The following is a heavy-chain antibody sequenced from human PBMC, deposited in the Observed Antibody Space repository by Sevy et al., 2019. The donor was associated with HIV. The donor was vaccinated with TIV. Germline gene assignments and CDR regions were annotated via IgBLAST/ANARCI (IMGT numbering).Heavy chain of an antibody. CDR3: ARDNSGYFFFDY. Sequence: GGSLRLSCAASGFTFGSYTLHWVRQAPGKGLEWVALISQTYDGSKKYYIDSVQGRFTISRDNSKNTLYLQMDSLRPEDTAVYYCARDNSGYFFFDYWGQGTQVTVSS. J-gene: IGHJ4*02. D-gene: IGHD3-22*01. CDR1: GFTFGSYT. CDR2: ISQTYDGSKK. V-gene: IGHV3-30-3*01.